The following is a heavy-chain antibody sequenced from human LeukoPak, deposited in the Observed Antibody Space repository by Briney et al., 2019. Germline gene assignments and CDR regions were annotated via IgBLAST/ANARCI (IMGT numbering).Heavy chain of an antibody. Sequence: PGGSLRLSCAASGFTFTTYWMTWVRQAPGKGLEWVANIKQDGSDKYYVDSVKGRFTISRDNARKSVYLQMNSLRAEDTAVYYCARRGGRGYSGYDLGEIDYWGQGTLVTVSS. D-gene: IGHD5-12*01. CDR3: ARRGGRGYSGYDLGEIDY. CDR2: IKQDGSDK. V-gene: IGHV3-7*01. J-gene: IGHJ4*02. CDR1: GFTFTTYW.